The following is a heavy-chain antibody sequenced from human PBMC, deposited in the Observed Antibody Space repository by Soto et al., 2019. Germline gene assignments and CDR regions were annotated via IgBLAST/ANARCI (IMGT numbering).Heavy chain of an antibody. Sequence: GGSLRLSCAASGFTFSSYGMHWVRQAPGKGLEWVAVISYDGSNKYYADSVKGRFTISRDNSKNTLYLQMNSLRAEDTAVYYCAKVRTGTTLWGKRPYYFDYWGQGTMVTVYS. J-gene: IGHJ4*02. D-gene: IGHD1-7*01. CDR2: ISYDGSNK. V-gene: IGHV3-30*18. CDR3: AKVRTGTTLWGKRPYYFDY. CDR1: GFTFSSYG.